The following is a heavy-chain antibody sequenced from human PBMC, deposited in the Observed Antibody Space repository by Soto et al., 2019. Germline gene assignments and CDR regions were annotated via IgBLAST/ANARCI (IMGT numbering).Heavy chain of an antibody. D-gene: IGHD3-10*01. Sequence: VGSLSLSCVASGFTFSIYSMNWVRQAPGKGPEWVSYMTSDSKTIHYADSVKGRFTISRDNAKNSVFLQMNSLRAEDTAVYYCTRGVSYGFDFWGQGTMVTVSS. V-gene: IGHV3-48*04. J-gene: IGHJ3*01. CDR2: MTSDSKTI. CDR3: TRGVSYGFDF. CDR1: GFTFSIYS.